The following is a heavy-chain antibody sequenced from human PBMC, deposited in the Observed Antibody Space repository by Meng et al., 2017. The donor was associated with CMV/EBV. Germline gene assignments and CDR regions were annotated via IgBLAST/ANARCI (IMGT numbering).Heavy chain of an antibody. Sequence: SVKVSCKASGGTFSSYAISWVRQAPGQGLEWMGGIIPIFGTANYAQKFQGRVTITTDESTSTAYMELSSLRSEDTAVYYCARDRAIAARHFDYWGQGTLVTVSS. CDR1: GGTFSSYA. D-gene: IGHD6-6*01. CDR3: ARDRAIAARHFDY. V-gene: IGHV1-69*05. CDR2: IIPIFGTA. J-gene: IGHJ4*02.